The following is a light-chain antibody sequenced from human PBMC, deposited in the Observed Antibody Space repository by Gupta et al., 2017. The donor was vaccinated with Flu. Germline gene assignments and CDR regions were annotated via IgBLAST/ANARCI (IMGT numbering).Light chain of an antibody. Sequence: IVLTQSPGTLSLSPGERVILSCRASQSVSSNYLAWYQQKPGQAPRLLLFGASTRATGIPDRFSGSGSGTDFTLTINRLEPEDSAMYYCQHDHNTPFTFGQGTKVEIK. CDR1: QSVSSNY. V-gene: IGKV3-20*01. CDR3: QHDHNTPFT. CDR2: GAS. J-gene: IGKJ2*01.